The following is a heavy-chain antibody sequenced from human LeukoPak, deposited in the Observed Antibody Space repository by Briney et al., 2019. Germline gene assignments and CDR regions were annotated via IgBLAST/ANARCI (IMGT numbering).Heavy chain of an antibody. CDR2: IYNSGST. J-gene: IGHJ3*02. CDR1: GGSISSYY. Sequence: SETLSLTCTVSGGSISSYYWSWIRQPPGKGLEWIGCIYNSGSTNYNPSLKSRVTISVDTSKNQYSLKMSSVTAADTAVYYCARDSGGPHSGFEIWGQGTMVTASS. D-gene: IGHD1-26*01. CDR3: ARDSGGPHSGFEI. V-gene: IGHV4-59*01.